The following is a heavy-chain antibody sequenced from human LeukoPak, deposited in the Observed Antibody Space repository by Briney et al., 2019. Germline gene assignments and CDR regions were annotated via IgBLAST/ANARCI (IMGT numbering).Heavy chain of an antibody. Sequence: SETLSLTCTVSGDSISSSSYYWGWIRQPPGKGLEWIGSIYYSGSTYYNPSLKSRITISVDTSKNQFSLKLSSVTAADTAVYYCARVPLYSSRAGMDVWGQGTTVTVSS. CDR3: ARVPLYSSRAGMDV. D-gene: IGHD6-13*01. CDR1: GDSISSSSYY. V-gene: IGHV4-39*07. J-gene: IGHJ6*02. CDR2: IYYSGST.